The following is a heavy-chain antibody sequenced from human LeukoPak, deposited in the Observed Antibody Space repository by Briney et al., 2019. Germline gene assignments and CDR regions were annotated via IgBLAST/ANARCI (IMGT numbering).Heavy chain of an antibody. J-gene: IGHJ6*02. CDR2: TYYRTNWYN. V-gene: IGHV6-1*01. CDR1: GDIVSSNSAA. CDR3: AREMLVVVPAAIIYYYGMDV. D-gene: IGHD2-2*01. Sequence: SQTLSLTCAISGDIVSSNSAAWNWIRQSPSRGLEWLGRTYYRTNWYNDYAVPVKSRITINPDTSKNQFSLQLNSVTPENTAVYYCAREMLVVVPAAIIYYYGMDVWGQGTTVTVSS.